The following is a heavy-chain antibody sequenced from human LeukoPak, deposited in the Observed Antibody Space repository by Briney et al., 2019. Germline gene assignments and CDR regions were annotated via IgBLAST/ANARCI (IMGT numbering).Heavy chain of an antibody. V-gene: IGHV1-69*01. Sequence: SVKVSCKASGGTFSSYAISWVRQAPGQGLEWMGGIIPIFGTANYAQKFQGRVTITADESTSTAYMELSSLRSEDTAVYYCARDPLPTYCYENWFDPWGQGTLVTVSS. CDR1: GGTFSSYA. D-gene: IGHD3-22*01. J-gene: IGHJ5*02. CDR2: IIPIFGTA. CDR3: ARDPLPTYCYENWFDP.